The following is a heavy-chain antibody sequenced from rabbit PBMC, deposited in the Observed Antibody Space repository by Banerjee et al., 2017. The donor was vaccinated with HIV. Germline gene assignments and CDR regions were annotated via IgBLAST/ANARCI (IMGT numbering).Heavy chain of an antibody. J-gene: IGHJ4*01. CDR3: ATDLVGVGAWNL. CDR2: IDPVFGAT. D-gene: IGHD3-3*01. V-gene: IGHV1S47*01. Sequence: QEQLKESGGGLVQPGGSLKLSCKASGFDLNTYGVSWVRQAPGKGLEWIGYIDPVFGATYYATWVNGRFTISSQNAQNTLYLQLNSLTAADTATYFCATDLVGVGAWNLWGPGTLVTVS. CDR1: GFDLNTYG.